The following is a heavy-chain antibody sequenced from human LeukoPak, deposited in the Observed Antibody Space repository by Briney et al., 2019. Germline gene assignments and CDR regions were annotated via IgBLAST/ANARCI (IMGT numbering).Heavy chain of an antibody. D-gene: IGHD2-2*01. CDR2: ISAYNGNT. CDR1: GYTFTSYG. J-gene: IGHJ5*02. Sequence: ASVNVSCKASGYTFTSYGNSWVRQAPGQGLEWMGWISAYNGNTNYAQKLQGRVTMTTDTSTSTAYMELRSLRSDDTAVYYCARTAGVVVPAASRWFDPWGQGTLVTVSS. CDR3: ARTAGVVVPAASRWFDP. V-gene: IGHV1-18*01.